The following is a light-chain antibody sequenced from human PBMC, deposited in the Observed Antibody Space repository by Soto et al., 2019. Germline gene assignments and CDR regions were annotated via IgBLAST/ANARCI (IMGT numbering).Light chain of an antibody. J-gene: IGKJ1*01. CDR1: QTIISY. Sequence: DIQMTQSPSSLSASVGDRVTITCRASQTIISYLNWYQQKPGKAPELLIYAASSLESGVPSRFTGSGSGTDFTLTISSLRPEDIATYYCQQSYGSPPTFGQGTKV. V-gene: IGKV1-39*01. CDR3: QQSYGSPPT. CDR2: AAS.